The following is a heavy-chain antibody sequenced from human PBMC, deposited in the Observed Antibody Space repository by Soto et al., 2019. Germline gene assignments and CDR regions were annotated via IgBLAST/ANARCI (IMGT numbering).Heavy chain of an antibody. Sequence: EVQVLEPGGGLVQPGGSLRLSCAASGFTFSNYAVSWVRQSPGRWLDWVASISDKGGSTKYADAVNGRFTISRDNSRNTLSLQMETLRDEDTAVYYCARLQYSYVSLYFFDFWGQGYLVTVSS. J-gene: IGHJ4*02. CDR2: ISDKGGST. D-gene: IGHD5-18*01. CDR3: ARLQYSYVSLYFFDF. CDR1: GFTFSNYA. V-gene: IGHV3-23*01.